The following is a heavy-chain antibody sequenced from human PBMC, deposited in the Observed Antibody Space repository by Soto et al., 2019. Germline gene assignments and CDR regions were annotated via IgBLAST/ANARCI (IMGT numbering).Heavy chain of an antibody. CDR2: IIPILGIA. CDR3: AREVAAAGVSCFDY. J-gene: IGHJ4*02. D-gene: IGHD6-13*01. Sequence: QVQLVQSGAEVQKPGSSVKVSCKASGGTFSSYTISWVRQAPGQGLEWMGRIIPILGIANYAQKFQGRVTSTADKSTSTADMELSSLRSEDTAVYYCAREVAAAGVSCFDYWGQGTLVTVSS. CDR1: GGTFSSYT. V-gene: IGHV1-69*08.